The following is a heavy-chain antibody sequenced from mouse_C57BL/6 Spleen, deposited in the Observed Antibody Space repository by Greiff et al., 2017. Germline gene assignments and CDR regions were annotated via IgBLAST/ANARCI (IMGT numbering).Heavy chain of an antibody. V-gene: IGHV1-26*01. D-gene: IGHD1-1*01. CDR2: INPNNGGT. CDR1: GYTFTDYY. J-gene: IGHJ4*01. Sequence: VQLQQSGPELVKPGASVKISCKASGYTFTDYYMNWVKQSHGKSLEWIGDINPNNGGTSYNQKFKGKATLTVDKSSSTAYMELRSLTSEDSAVYYCARSTTGGVYGYAMDYWGQGTSVTVSS. CDR3: ARSTTGGVYGYAMDY.